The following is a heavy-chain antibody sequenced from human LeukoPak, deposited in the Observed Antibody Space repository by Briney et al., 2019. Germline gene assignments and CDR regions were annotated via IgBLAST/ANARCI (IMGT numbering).Heavy chain of an antibody. CDR2: INPNSGGT. CDR1: GYTFTGYY. CDR3: ARAQFSPFRFDP. V-gene: IGHV1-2*02. D-gene: IGHD3-3*01. J-gene: IGHJ5*02. Sequence: ASVKVSCKASGYTFTGYYMHWVRQAPGQGLEWMGWINPNSGGTNYAQKFQGRVTMTRDTSISTAYMELSSLRSEDTAVYYCARAQFSPFRFDPWGQGTLVTVSS.